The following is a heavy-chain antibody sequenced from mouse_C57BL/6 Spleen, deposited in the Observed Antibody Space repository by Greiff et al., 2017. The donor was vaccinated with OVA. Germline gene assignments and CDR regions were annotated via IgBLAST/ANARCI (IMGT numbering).Heavy chain of an antibody. Sequence: VQLQQPGAELVRPGSSVKLSCKASGYTFTSYWMDWVKQRPGQGLEWIGNIYPSDSETHYNQKFKDKATLTVDKSSSTAYMQLSSLTSEDSAVYYCARSPYYGSRRDYFDYWGQGTTLTVSS. CDR1: GYTFTSYW. D-gene: IGHD1-1*01. J-gene: IGHJ2*01. CDR3: ARSPYYGSRRDYFDY. CDR2: IYPSDSET. V-gene: IGHV1-61*01.